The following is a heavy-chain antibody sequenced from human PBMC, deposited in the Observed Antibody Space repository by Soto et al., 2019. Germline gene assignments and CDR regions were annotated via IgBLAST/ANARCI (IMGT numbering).Heavy chain of an antibody. CDR3: ARESSIAARSLQYYYSGMDV. CDR1: GGTFSSYA. CDR2: IIPIFGTA. V-gene: IGHV1-69*01. Sequence: QVQLVQSGAEVKKPGSSVKVSCKASGGTFSSYAISWVRQAPGQGLEWMGGIIPIFGTANYAQKFQGRVTITADESTSTAYMELSSLRSEDTAVYYCARESSIAARSLQYYYSGMDVWGQGTTVTVSS. J-gene: IGHJ6*02. D-gene: IGHD6-6*01.